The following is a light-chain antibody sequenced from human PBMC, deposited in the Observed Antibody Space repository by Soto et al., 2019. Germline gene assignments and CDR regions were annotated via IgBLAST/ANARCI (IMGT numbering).Light chain of an antibody. J-gene: IGLJ3*02. V-gene: IGLV4-69*01. Sequence: QSVLTQSPSASASLGASVKLTCTLSSGHSSYAIAWHQQQPEKGPRYLMKVDSDGSHNKGDGIPDRFSGSSSGAERYLTISRLQSEDEADYYCQTWGTGIRVFGGGTKVTVL. CDR1: SGHSSYA. CDR3: QTWGTGIRV. CDR2: VDSDGSH.